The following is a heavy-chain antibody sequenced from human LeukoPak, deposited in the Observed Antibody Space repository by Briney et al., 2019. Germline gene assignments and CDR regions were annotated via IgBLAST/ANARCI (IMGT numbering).Heavy chain of an antibody. D-gene: IGHD3-22*01. Sequence: GASVKVSCKASGYTFTGYYMHWVRQAPGQGLEWMGWINPNSGGTNYAQKFQGRVTMTRDTSISTAYVELSRLRSDDTAVYYCAVLDSSGYYPFDYWGQGTLVTVSS. J-gene: IGHJ4*02. V-gene: IGHV1-2*02. CDR3: AVLDSSGYYPFDY. CDR1: GYTFTGYY. CDR2: INPNSGGT.